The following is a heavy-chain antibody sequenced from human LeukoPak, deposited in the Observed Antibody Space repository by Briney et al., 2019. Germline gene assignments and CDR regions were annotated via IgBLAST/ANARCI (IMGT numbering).Heavy chain of an antibody. J-gene: IGHJ4*02. V-gene: IGHV3-30*03. CDR1: GFIFSDYG. Sequence: GGSLRLSCAASGFIFSDYGMHWVRQAPGKGLQWVAVTSYDGSNKYYADSVKGRFTISRDNSKNTLYLQMNSLRVEDTAVYYCARDSKYYYDSSGFYTAYWGQGTLVTVSS. D-gene: IGHD3-22*01. CDR2: TSYDGSNK. CDR3: ARDSKYYYDSSGFYTAY.